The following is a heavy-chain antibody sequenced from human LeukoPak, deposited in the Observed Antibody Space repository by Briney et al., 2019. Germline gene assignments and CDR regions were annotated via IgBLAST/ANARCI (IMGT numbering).Heavy chain of an antibody. J-gene: IGHJ4*02. Sequence: GESLKISCKGSGYSFTSYWIGWVRQMPGKGLEWMGIIYPGDSDTTYSPSFQGQVTISADKSISAAYLQWSSLKASDTAIYYCALRKTYGGNGAPLDYWGQGTLVTVSS. CDR3: ALRKTYGGNGAPLDY. D-gene: IGHD4-23*01. V-gene: IGHV5-51*01. CDR1: GYSFTSYW. CDR2: IYPGDSDT.